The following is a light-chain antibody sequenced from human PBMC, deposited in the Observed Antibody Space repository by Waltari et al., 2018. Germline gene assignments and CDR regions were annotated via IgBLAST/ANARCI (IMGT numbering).Light chain of an antibody. CDR3: QHRGNFFT. Sequence: EIVLTQSPATLPLSPGGRATLSCRASQSISSNVAWYQQKPCQAPRLLIYDGSNRAAGIPDRFSGSGSGTDFTLTISSLEPEDFAVYYCQHRGNFFTFGPGTKVDIK. CDR1: QSISSN. J-gene: IGKJ3*01. CDR2: DGS. V-gene: IGKV3-11*01.